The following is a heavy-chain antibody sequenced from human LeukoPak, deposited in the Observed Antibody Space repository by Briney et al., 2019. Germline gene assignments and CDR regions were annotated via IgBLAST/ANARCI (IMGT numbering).Heavy chain of an antibody. CDR1: GFTFSSYW. D-gene: IGHD5-18*01. V-gene: IGHV3-74*01. CDR2: INSDGSST. CDR3: AAWGYSYGSFYDY. Sequence: GGSLRLSCAASGFTFSSYWMHWVRQAPGKGLVWVSRINSDGSSTSYADSVKGRFTISRDNAKNTLYLQMSSLRAEDTAVYYCAAWGYSYGSFYDYWGQGTLVTVSS. J-gene: IGHJ4*02.